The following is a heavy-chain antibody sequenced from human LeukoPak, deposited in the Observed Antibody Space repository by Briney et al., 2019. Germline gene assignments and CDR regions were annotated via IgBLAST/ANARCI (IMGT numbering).Heavy chain of an antibody. Sequence: GGSLRLSCAASGFTFSSYEMNWVRQAPGKGLEWVSNISSSGSNIYYADSVKGRFTISRDNAKNSLYLQMNSLRAEDTAVYYCTSLTMIVVVQGGIDYWGQGTLVTVSS. J-gene: IGHJ4*02. D-gene: IGHD3-22*01. CDR1: GFTFSSYE. CDR3: TSLTMIVVVQGGIDY. CDR2: ISSSGSNI. V-gene: IGHV3-48*03.